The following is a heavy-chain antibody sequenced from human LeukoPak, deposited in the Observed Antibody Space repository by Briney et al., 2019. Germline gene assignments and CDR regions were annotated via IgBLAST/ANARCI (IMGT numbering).Heavy chain of an antibody. CDR2: IYYSGST. D-gene: IGHD3-22*01. J-gene: IGHJ4*02. CDR1: GDSISPYY. CDR3: ARGSLYDSSGYYWDY. Sequence: SETLSLTCTVSGDSISPYYWSWIRQPPGKGLEWIGYIYYSGSTNYNPSLKSRVSISLDTSKNQFSLKLSSVTAADTAVYYCARGSLYDSSGYYWDYWGQGSLVTVSS. V-gene: IGHV4-59*08.